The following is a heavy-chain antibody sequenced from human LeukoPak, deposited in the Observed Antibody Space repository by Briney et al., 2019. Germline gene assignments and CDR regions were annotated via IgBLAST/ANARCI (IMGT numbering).Heavy chain of an antibody. CDR1: GFTFSSYA. J-gene: IGHJ4*02. CDR3: ARGIFGVVIVLYYFDY. V-gene: IGHV3-30*04. CDR2: ISYDGSNK. Sequence: PGGSLRLSCAASGFTFSSYAMHWVRQAPGKGLEWVAVISYDGSNKYYADSVKGRFTISRDNSKNTLYLQMNSLRAEDTAVYYCARGIFGVVIVLYYFDYWGQGTLVTVSS. D-gene: IGHD3-3*01.